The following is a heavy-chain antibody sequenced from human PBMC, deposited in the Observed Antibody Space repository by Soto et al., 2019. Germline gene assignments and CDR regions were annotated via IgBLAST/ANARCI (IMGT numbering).Heavy chain of an antibody. CDR1: GFTFSSYS. D-gene: IGHD6-13*01. J-gene: IGHJ6*02. CDR2: ISSSSSYI. V-gene: IGHV3-21*01. CDR3: ARALSSSWYFGVSDYYYYYGMDV. Sequence: KAGGSLRLSCAASGFTFSSYSMNWVRQAPGKGLEWVSSISSSSSYIYYADSVKGRFTISRDNAKNSLYLQMNSLRAEDTAVYYCARALSSSWYFGVSDYYYYYGMDVWGQGTTVTVSS.